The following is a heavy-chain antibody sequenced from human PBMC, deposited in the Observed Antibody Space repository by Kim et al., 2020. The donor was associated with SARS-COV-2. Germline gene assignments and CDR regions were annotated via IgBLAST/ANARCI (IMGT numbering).Heavy chain of an antibody. V-gene: IGHV3-23*01. CDR2: LSGSGTRT. CDR3: AKDEGVGSMVRGISDYYYYYGMDV. CDR1: GFTFNTYA. Sequence: GGSLRLSCAASGFTFNTYAMSWVRQAPGKGLEWVSSLSGSGTRTYYADFVRGRFTISRDNSKNTLYLQMNSLRAEDTAIYYCAKDEGVGSMVRGISDYYYYYGMDVWGQGTTVTVSS. J-gene: IGHJ6*02. D-gene: IGHD3-10*01.